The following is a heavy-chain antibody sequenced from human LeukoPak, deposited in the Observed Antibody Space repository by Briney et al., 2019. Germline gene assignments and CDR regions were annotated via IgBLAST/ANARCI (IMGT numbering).Heavy chain of an antibody. CDR3: ATGRGGYFDIAIDY. V-gene: IGHV4-59*01. Sequence: WETLSLTCTVSGGSISSYYWSWIRQPPGKGLEWIGYIYYSGRTTYNPSLKTLVTISVDTSNNQFTLTLSSLTAADTAVYYCATGRGGYFDIAIDYWGQGTLVTVSS. D-gene: IGHD3-9*01. CDR2: IYYSGRT. J-gene: IGHJ4*02. CDR1: GGSISSYY.